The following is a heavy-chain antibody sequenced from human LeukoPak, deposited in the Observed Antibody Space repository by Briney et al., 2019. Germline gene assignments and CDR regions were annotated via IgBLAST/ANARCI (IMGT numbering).Heavy chain of an antibody. CDR2: IKQDGGEK. D-gene: IGHD6-13*01. V-gene: IGHV3-7*04. J-gene: IGHJ4*02. CDR1: GFSFSSYW. Sequence: GGSLRLSCAASGFSFSSYWLSWVRQAPGKGVEWVANIKQDGGEKTYVDSVKGRFTISRDNAKISLYLQMNSLRADDTAVYYCAKGTNIAAGIFDCWGQGTLVTVSS. CDR3: AKGTNIAAGIFDC.